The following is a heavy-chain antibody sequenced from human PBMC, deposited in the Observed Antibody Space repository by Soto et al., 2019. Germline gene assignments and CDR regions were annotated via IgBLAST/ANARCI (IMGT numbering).Heavy chain of an antibody. D-gene: IGHD3-10*01. Sequence: PGGSLRLSCAASGFTFSSYGMHWVRQAPGKGLEWVAVISYDGNNKYYADSVKGRFTISRDNSKNTLYLQMNSPRAEDTAVYYCAKALSYYYGSADFDYWGQGTLVTVSS. J-gene: IGHJ4*02. CDR1: GFTFSSYG. V-gene: IGHV3-30*18. CDR2: ISYDGNNK. CDR3: AKALSYYYGSADFDY.